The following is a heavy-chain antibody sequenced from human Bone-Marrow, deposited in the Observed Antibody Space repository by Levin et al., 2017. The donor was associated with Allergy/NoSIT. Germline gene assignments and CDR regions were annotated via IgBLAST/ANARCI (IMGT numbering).Heavy chain of an antibody. CDR3: ARGNVLRLGELSFFDY. CDR2: ISYDGSNK. D-gene: IGHD3-16*02. CDR1: GFTFSSYA. J-gene: IGHJ4*02. Sequence: GESLKISCAASGFTFSSYAMHWVRQAPGKGLEWVAVISYDGSNKYYADSVKGRFTISRDNSKNTLYLQMNSLRAEDTAVYYCARGNVLRLGELSFFDYWGQGTLVTVSS. V-gene: IGHV3-30-3*01.